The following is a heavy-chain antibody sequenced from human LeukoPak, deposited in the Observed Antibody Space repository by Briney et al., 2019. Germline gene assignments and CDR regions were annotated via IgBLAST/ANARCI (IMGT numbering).Heavy chain of an antibody. Sequence: QPGGSLRLSCAASGFTFSSYGMSWVRQVPGKGLEWVSGISNSGVSSFYAGSVKGRFTISRDNSKNTLYLQMNSLRGEDTAVYYCARGRYCNGGSCYFGSWGQGTLVTVSS. D-gene: IGHD2-15*01. V-gene: IGHV3-23*01. CDR3: ARGRYCNGGSCYFGS. CDR1: GFTFSSYG. CDR2: ISNSGVSS. J-gene: IGHJ4*02.